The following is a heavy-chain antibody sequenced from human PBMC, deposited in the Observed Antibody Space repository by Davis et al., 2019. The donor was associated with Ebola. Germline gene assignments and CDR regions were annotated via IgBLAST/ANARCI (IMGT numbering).Heavy chain of an antibody. Sequence: GESLKISCTASGFTFSTYAMSWVRQAPGAGLAWVSAIIHSGGDTYYADSVKGRFTISRDNSKKTVDLQMNSLRADDTAIYYCAKTRRLYFYYGMDVWGQGTTVTVSS. J-gene: IGHJ6*02. V-gene: IGHV3-23*01. CDR2: IIHSGGDT. CDR1: GFTFSTYA. CDR3: AKTRRLYFYYGMDV.